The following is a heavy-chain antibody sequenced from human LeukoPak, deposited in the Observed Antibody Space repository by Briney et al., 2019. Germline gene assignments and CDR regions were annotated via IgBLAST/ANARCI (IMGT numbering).Heavy chain of an antibody. Sequence: GGSLRLSCAASGFTFSSYAMSWVRQAPGKGLEWVSAISGSGGSTYYADSVKGRFTISRDNSKNTLYLQMNSLRAEDTAVYYCASRSGRWGSSGSPFDYWGQGTLVTVSS. CDR2: ISGSGGST. CDR3: ASRSGRWGSSGSPFDY. J-gene: IGHJ4*02. CDR1: GFTFSSYA. V-gene: IGHV3-23*01. D-gene: IGHD6-13*01.